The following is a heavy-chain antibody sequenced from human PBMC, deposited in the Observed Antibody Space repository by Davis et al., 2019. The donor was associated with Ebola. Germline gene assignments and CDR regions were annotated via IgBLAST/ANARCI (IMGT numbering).Heavy chain of an antibody. J-gene: IGHJ4*02. CDR1: GFTFSSYS. V-gene: IGHV3-48*02. CDR2: ISSSSSTI. Sequence: PGGSLRLSCAASGFTFSSYSMNWVRQAPGKGLEWVSYISSSSSTIYYADSVKGRFTISRDNAKNSLYLQMNSLRDEDTAVYYCARDGSGDYDTREFDYWGQGTLVTVSS. D-gene: IGHD4-17*01. CDR3: ARDGSGDYDTREFDY.